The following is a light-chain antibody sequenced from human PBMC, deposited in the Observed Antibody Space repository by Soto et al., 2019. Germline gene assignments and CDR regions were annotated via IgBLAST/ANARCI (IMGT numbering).Light chain of an antibody. CDR2: EVN. CDR1: SSDVGGYNY. V-gene: IGLV2-8*01. Sequence: QSVLTQPPSASGSPGQSVAISCTGTSSDVGGYNYVSWYQQHPGKAPKLMIYEVNKRPSGVPDRFSGSKSGNTASLTVSGLQAEDEADYYCCSYAGSINVFGTGTKLTVL. CDR3: CSYAGSINV. J-gene: IGLJ1*01.